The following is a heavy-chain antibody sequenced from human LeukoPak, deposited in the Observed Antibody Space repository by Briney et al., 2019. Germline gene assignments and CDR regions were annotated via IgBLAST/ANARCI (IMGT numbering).Heavy chain of an antibody. CDR2: IIPIFGTA. CDR1: GGTFSSYA. CDR3: ARGSLVVASYNWFDP. J-gene: IGHJ5*02. V-gene: IGHV1-69*05. Sequence: GASVKVSCKASGGTFSSYAISWVRQAPGQGLEWMGGIIPIFGTANYAQKFQGRVTITTDESTSTAYMELSSLRSEDTAVYYCARGSLVVASYNWFDPWGQGTLVTVSS. D-gene: IGHD2-2*01.